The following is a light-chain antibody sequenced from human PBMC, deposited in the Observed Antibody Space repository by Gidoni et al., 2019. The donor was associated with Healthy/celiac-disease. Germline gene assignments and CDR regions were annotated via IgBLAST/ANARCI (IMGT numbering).Light chain of an antibody. CDR1: KSISSY. V-gene: IGKV1-39*01. CDR2: AAS. Sequence: DIQMTQSPSSLSASVGDRVTITCRASKSISSYLNWYQQKPGKAPKLLIYAASSLQSGVPSRFSGSGAGTDFTLTISSLQPEDFATYYCQQSYSTPRTFXQXTKVXIK. J-gene: IGKJ1*01. CDR3: QQSYSTPRT.